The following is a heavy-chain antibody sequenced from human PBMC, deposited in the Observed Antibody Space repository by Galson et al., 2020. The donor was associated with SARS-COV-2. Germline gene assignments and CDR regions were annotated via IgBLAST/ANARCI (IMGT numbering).Heavy chain of an antibody. CDR1: GFLFSSYA. Sequence: GESLKIFCAASGFLFSSYAVSWVRQAPGKGLEWVSVITGSGYSTYYADSVKGRFTVSRDNSKNTAYLQMNSLRAEDTAVYYCATPYDSSAYPNYCGQGTLVTVSS. V-gene: IGHV3-23*01. CDR3: ATPYDSSAYPNY. D-gene: IGHD3-22*01. J-gene: IGHJ4*02. CDR2: ITGSGYST.